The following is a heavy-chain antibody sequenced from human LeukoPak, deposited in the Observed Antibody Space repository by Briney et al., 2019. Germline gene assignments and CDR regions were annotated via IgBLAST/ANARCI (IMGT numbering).Heavy chain of an antibody. D-gene: IGHD3-10*01. CDR3: ARRYGSGSSLDY. V-gene: IGHV4-30-4*01. J-gene: IGHJ4*02. CDR1: GGSISSGDYY. Sequence: SETLSLACTVSGGSISSGDYYWSWIRQPPGKGLEWVGYIYYSGSTYYNPSLKSRVTISVDTSKNQFSLKLSSVTAADTAVYYCARRYGSGSSLDYWGQGTLVTVSS. CDR2: IYYSGST.